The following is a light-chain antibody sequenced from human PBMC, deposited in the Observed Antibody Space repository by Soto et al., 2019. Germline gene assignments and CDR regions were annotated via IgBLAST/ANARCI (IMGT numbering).Light chain of an antibody. CDR2: GAS. CDR3: QQYASTRWT. Sequence: LVENYSTYYLPVSYEHPATFCPRTSQGIGSNYLAWYQQKPGQPPRLLIHGASSRASGIPDRFSGSGSGTDFTLTISRLQPEDFAMYYCQQYASTRWTFGQGTKVDIK. CDR1: QGIGSNY. V-gene: IGKV3-20*01. J-gene: IGKJ1*01.